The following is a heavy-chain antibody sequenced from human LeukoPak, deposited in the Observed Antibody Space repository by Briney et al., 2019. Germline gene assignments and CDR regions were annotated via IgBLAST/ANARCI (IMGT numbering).Heavy chain of an antibody. CDR3: ARDPGIAAAGDY. D-gene: IGHD6-25*01. CDR1: GFTFSSYW. J-gene: IGHJ4*02. Sequence: GGSLRLSCVASGFTFSSYWMTWVRQAPGKGLEWLANIKEDGSIQYYLDSVRGRFTISRDNAKNSLYLQMNSLRAEDTAVYYCARDPGIAAAGDYWGQGTLVTVSS. V-gene: IGHV3-7*01. CDR2: IKEDGSIQ.